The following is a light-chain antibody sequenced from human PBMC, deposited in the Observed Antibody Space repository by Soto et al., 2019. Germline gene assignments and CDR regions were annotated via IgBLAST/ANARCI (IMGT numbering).Light chain of an antibody. CDR3: SSYTTSVTRVV. CDR2: EVS. CDR1: SSDTGSYNL. J-gene: IGLJ2*01. V-gene: IGLV2-14*02. Sequence: QSVLTQPASVSGSPGQSITISCTGASSDTGSYNLVSWYQQHPGKAPKLMIYEVSNRPSGVSNRFSGSKSGNTASLTISGLQAEDEAAYYCSSYTTSVTRVVFGGGTKLTVL.